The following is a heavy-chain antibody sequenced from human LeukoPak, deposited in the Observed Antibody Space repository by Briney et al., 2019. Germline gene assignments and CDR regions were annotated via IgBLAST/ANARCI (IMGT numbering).Heavy chain of an antibody. CDR3: ARDKEVGATRLDY. V-gene: IGHV3-7*01. J-gene: IGHJ4*02. CDR1: AFTFSDYW. CDR2: INQDGGEK. D-gene: IGHD1-26*01. Sequence: GGSLRLSCAASAFTFSDYWMSWVRQAPGKGLEWVANINQDGGEKYYVDSVKGRFTISRDNAKNSLYLQMNSPRAEDTAVYFCARDKEVGATRLDYWGQGTLVTASS.